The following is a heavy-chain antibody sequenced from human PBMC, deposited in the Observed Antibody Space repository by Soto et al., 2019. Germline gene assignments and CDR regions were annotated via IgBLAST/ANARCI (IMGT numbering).Heavy chain of an antibody. D-gene: IGHD5-12*01. CDR2: IIPIFGTA. CDR1: GGTFSSYA. Sequence: SVKSTCKASGGTFSSYAISWVRQAPGQGLEWMGGIIPIFGTANYAQKFQGRVTITADESTSTAYMELSSLRSEDTAVYYCARVPVEMATIGEDYFDNWG. J-gene: IGHJ4*01. CDR3: ARVPVEMATIGEDYFDN. V-gene: IGHV1-69*13.